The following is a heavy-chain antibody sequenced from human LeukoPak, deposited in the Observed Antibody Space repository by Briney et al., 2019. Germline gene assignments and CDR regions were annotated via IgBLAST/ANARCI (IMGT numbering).Heavy chain of an antibody. V-gene: IGHV1-2*02. Sequence: ASVKVSCKASGYTFTGYYMHWVRQAPGQGLEWMGWINPNSGGTNYAQKFQGRVTMTRDTSISTAYMELSRLRSDDTAEYYCATILEAAAGTWGQGTLVTVSS. CDR1: GYTFTGYY. CDR3: ATILEAAAGT. CDR2: INPNSGGT. D-gene: IGHD6-13*01. J-gene: IGHJ5*02.